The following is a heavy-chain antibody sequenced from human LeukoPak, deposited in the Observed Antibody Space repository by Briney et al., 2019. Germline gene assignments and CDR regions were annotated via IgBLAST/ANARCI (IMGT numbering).Heavy chain of an antibody. CDR2: IGTAGDT. V-gene: IGHV3-13*01. CDR1: GFTFSSYD. CDR3: ARGRTRYCSGGSCYPFDY. D-gene: IGHD2-15*01. Sequence: GGSLRLSCAASGFTFSSYDMHWVRQATGKGLEWVSAIGTAGDTYYPGSVKGRFTISRENAKNSLYLQMNSLRAGDTAVYYCARGRTRYCSGGSCYPFDYWGQGTLVTVSS. J-gene: IGHJ4*02.